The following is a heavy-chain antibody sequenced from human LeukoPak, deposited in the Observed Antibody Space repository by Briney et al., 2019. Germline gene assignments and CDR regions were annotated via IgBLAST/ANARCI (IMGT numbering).Heavy chain of an antibody. CDR2: ISTSGSST. CDR3: ARDSGGGYFDF. V-gene: IGHV3-11*04. Sequence: KPGGSLRLSCAASGFTFSDYYMTWIRQRPGKWLEWVSYISTSGSSTYYADSVEGRFTISRDNAKNSLYLQMNSLRPEDTALYYCARDSGGGYFDFWGQGTLVTVSS. J-gene: IGHJ4*02. D-gene: IGHD6-25*01. CDR1: GFTFSDYY.